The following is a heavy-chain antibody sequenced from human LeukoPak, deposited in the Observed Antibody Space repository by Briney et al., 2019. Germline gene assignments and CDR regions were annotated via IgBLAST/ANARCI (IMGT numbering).Heavy chain of an antibody. CDR2: INSNGGST. V-gene: IGHV3-64*04. J-gene: IGHJ4*02. CDR3: ARGGSAFGGIFFNYFDY. D-gene: IGHD3-16*02. CDR1: GFTFSSYA. Sequence: QTGGSLRLSCSASGFTFSSYAMHWVRQAPGKGLEYVSAINSNGGSTYYTDSVKGRFTISRDNSKNTLYLQMNSLRAEDTAVYFCARGGSAFGGIFFNYFDYWSQGTLVTVSS.